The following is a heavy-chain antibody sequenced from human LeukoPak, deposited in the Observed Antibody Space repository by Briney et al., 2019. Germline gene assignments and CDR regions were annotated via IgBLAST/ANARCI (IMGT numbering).Heavy chain of an antibody. Sequence: NPSETLSLTCAVYGGSFSGYYWSWIRQPPGKGLEWIGEINHSGSTNYNPSPKSRVTISVDTSKNQFSLKLSSVTAADTAVYYCARGVVVVAAKVSYFDYWGQGTLVTVSS. V-gene: IGHV4-34*01. D-gene: IGHD2-15*01. CDR3: ARGVVVVAAKVSYFDY. J-gene: IGHJ4*02. CDR2: INHSGST. CDR1: GGSFSGYY.